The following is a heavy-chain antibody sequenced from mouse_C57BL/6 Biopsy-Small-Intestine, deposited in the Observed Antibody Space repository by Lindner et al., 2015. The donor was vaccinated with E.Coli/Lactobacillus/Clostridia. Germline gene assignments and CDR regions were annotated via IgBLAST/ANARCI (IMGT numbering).Heavy chain of an antibody. Sequence: VQLQEVWGRTLVKPGGSLKLSCAASGFTFSSYGMSWVRQTPDKRLEWVATISSGGSYTYYPDSVKGRFTISRDNAKNTLYLQMSSLKSEDTAMYYCARHRDYGSSYAMDYWGQGNLSHRLL. CDR2: ISSGGSYT. V-gene: IGHV5-6*01. D-gene: IGHD1-1*01. CDR3: ARHRDYGSSYAMDY. J-gene: IGHJ4*01. CDR1: GFTFSSYG.